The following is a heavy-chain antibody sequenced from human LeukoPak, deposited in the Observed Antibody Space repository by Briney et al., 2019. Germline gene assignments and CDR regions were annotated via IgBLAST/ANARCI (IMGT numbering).Heavy chain of an antibody. D-gene: IGHD3-16*02. CDR3: VRDVAHYDPVWGNYRTGGFDY. CDR1: GFTFSSYW. CDR2: MKQDGSEK. V-gene: IGHV3-7*01. J-gene: IGHJ4*02. Sequence: EPGGSLRLSCAASGFTFSSYWMSWVRQAPGKGLEWVANMKQDGSEKYYVDSVKGRFTISRDNAKNSLYLQMNSLRDEDTAVYYCVRDVAHYDPVWGNYRTGGFDYWGQGTLVTVSS.